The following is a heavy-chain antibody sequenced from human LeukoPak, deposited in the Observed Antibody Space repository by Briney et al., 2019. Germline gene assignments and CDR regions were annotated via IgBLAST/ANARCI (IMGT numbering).Heavy chain of an antibody. V-gene: IGHV4-4*07. J-gene: IGHJ4*02. CDR2: IYTSGST. Sequence: PSETLSLTCTVSGGSISSYYWSWIRQPAGKGLDYIGRIYTSGSTNYNPSLKSRVTMSVDTSKNQFSLKLSSVTAADTAVYYCARAPDFDILAGYPSYYFDYWGQGTLVTVSS. CDR1: GGSISSYY. CDR3: ARAPDFDILAGYPSYYFDY. D-gene: IGHD3-9*01.